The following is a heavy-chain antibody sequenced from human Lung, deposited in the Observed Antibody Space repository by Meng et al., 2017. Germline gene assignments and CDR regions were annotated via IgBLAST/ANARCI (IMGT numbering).Heavy chain of an antibody. D-gene: IGHD4-17*01. CDR1: GGSISSSSYY. Sequence: LQLQRSGPGLVKPSETLSLACPVSGGSISSSSYYWAWIRQPPGKGLEWIGSIYYSGSTYYNPSLKSRVTISVDTSKNQFSLKLSSVTAADTAVYYCARVLYGDYVFFDYWGQGTLVTVSS. CDR3: ARVLYGDYVFFDY. CDR2: IYYSGST. V-gene: IGHV4-39*07. J-gene: IGHJ4*02.